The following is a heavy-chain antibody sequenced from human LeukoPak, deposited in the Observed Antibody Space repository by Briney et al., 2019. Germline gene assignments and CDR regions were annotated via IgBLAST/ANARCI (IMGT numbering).Heavy chain of an antibody. CDR2: IYHSGST. CDR1: GGSFSGYY. V-gene: IGHV4-34*01. D-gene: IGHD5-12*01. CDR3: ARVGGYDWRREVPFDY. Sequence: RPSETLSLTCAVYGGSFSGYYWSWIRQPPGKGLEWIGSIYHSGSTYYNPSLKSRVTISVDTSKNQFSLKLSSVTAADTAVYYCARVGGYDWRREVPFDYWGQGTLVTVSS. J-gene: IGHJ4*02.